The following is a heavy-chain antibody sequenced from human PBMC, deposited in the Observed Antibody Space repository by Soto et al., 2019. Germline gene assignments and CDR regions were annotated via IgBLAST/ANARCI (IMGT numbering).Heavy chain of an antibody. CDR2: ITDSGYTA. CDR3: AKNGQWLATPPEA. D-gene: IGHD6-19*01. Sequence: GGSLRLSCAASGFSFGTFVMTWFRQAPGGGLEWVASITDSGYTASYAETVEGRFTVSRDDSKNKLHLQMNDLRAEDTATYYCAKNGQWLATPPEAWGQGTLVTVSS. J-gene: IGHJ4*02. V-gene: IGHV3-23*01. CDR1: GFSFGTFV.